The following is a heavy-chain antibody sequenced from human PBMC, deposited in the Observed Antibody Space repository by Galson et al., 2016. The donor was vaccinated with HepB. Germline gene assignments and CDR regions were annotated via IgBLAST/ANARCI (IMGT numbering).Heavy chain of an antibody. Sequence: SVKVSCKASGYTFTSYDIIWVRQATGQGLEWMGWLNPGSDNTGYAKKFQGRVTMTKNTSITTAYMELTSLKSEDTAVYFCGSADLRSMTGAAIDYWGQGTLVTVSS. CDR2: LNPGSDNT. D-gene: IGHD3-9*01. CDR1: GYTFTSYD. CDR3: GSADLRSMTGAAIDY. V-gene: IGHV1-8*01. J-gene: IGHJ4*02.